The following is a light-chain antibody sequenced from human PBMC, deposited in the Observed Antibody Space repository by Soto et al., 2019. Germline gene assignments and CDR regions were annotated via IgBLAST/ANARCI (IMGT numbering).Light chain of an antibody. CDR2: EVF. J-gene: IGKJ4*01. CDR1: QSLLHTDGKTY. CDR3: MQTRQPLLT. Sequence: DVVMPQTPLSLSVTPGQPASISCKSSQSLLHTDGKTYLYWYLQKPGHPPQLLIYEVFNRFSGVPDRFSGSGSGTDFTLKISRVEAEDVGTYYCMQTRQPLLTFGGGTKVEI. V-gene: IGKV2D-29*01.